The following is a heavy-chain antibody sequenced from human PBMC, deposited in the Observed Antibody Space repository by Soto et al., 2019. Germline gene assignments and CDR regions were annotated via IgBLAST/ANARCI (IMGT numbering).Heavy chain of an antibody. CDR2: ISYDGSNK. D-gene: IGHD6-19*01. V-gene: IGHV3-30*18. Sequence: GGSLRLSCAASGFTFSSYGRHWVRQAPGKGLEWVAVISYDGSNKYYADSVKGRFTISRDNSKNTLYLQMNSLRAEDTAVYYCAKDSSGWPTYFDYWGQGTLVTVSS. J-gene: IGHJ4*02. CDR1: GFTFSSYG. CDR3: AKDSSGWPTYFDY.